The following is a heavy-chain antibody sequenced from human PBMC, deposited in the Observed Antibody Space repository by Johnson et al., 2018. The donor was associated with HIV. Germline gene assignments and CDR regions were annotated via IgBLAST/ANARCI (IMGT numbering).Heavy chain of an antibody. CDR3: ARSGYSSSWYALSAFDI. D-gene: IGHD6-13*01. CDR1: AFTFSSTW. J-gene: IGHJ3*02. V-gene: IGHV3-7*02. CDR2: INQDGSVR. Sequence: VQLLESGGGLVQPGESLRLSCAASAFTFSSTWMSWVRQAPGKGLEFVANINQDGSVRNYVDSVKGRFTISRDNSKNTLYLQMNSLRAEDTAVYYCARSGYSSSWYALSAFDIWGQGTMVTVSS.